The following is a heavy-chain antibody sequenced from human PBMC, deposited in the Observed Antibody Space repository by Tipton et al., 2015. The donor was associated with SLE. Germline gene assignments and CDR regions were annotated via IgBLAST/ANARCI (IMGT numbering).Heavy chain of an antibody. CDR1: GYTFTSYY. D-gene: IGHD6-19*01. V-gene: IGHV1-46*01. J-gene: IGHJ3*02. Sequence: QLVQSGAEVKKPGASVKVSCKASGYTFTSYYMHWVRQAPGQGLEWMGIINPSGGSTSYAQKFQGRVTMTRDTSTSTVYMELSSLRSEDTAVYYCAKGDHSSGWVTGAFDIWGQGTMVTVSS. CDR2: INPSGGST. CDR3: AKGDHSSGWVTGAFDI.